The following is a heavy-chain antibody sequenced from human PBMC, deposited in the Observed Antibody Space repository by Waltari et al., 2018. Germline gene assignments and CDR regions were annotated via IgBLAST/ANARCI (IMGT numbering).Heavy chain of an antibody. V-gene: IGHV1-3*01. CDR3: ARDLDSSSWGWFDP. CDR2: INAGNGNT. CDR1: GYTFTSYA. D-gene: IGHD6-6*01. J-gene: IGHJ5*02. Sequence: QVQLVQSGAEVKKPGASVKVSCKASGYTFTSYAMHWVRQAPGQRLEWMGWINAGNGNTKYYQKFQGRVTITRDTSASTAYMELSSLRAEDTAVYYCARDLDSSSWGWFDPWGQGTLVTVSS.